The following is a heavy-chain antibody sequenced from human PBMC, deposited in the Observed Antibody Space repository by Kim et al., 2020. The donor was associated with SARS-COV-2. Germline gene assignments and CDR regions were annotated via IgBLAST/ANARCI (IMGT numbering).Heavy chain of an antibody. CDR2: IYPADSDT. CDR1: GYSFTKYW. J-gene: IGHJ3*02. Sequence: GESLKISCKASGYSFTKYWIGWVRQMPGKSLEWMGIIYPADSDTTYSPSLQGRVTISADKSSSSVYLHWNSLSGSDTAMYYCAIWGVILDMDAAQDIWGQGTMLTAS. D-gene: IGHD3-16*01. CDR3: AIWGVILDMDAAQDI. V-gene: IGHV5-51*01.